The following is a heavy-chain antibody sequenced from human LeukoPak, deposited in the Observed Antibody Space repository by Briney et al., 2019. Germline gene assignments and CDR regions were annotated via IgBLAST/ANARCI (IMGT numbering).Heavy chain of an antibody. D-gene: IGHD4/OR15-4a*01. Sequence: GGSLRLSCAASGFTFSSYAMHWVRQAPGKGLEWVAVISYDGSNKYYADSVKGRFTISRDNSKNTLYLQMNSLGAEDTAVYYCARDGATSFDYWGQGTLVTVSS. V-gene: IGHV3-30*04. J-gene: IGHJ4*02. CDR2: ISYDGSNK. CDR3: ARDGATSFDY. CDR1: GFTFSSYA.